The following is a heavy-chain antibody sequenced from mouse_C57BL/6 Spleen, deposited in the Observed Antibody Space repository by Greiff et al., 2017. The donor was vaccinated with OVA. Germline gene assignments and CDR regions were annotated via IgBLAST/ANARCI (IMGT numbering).Heavy chain of an antibody. CDR1: GYAFSSYW. CDR3: ARLRNDGYFYARDY. V-gene: IGHV1-80*01. Sequence: QVQLQQSGAELVKPGASVKISCKASGYAFSSYWMNWVKQRPGKGLEWIGQIYPGDGDTNYNGKFKGKATLTADKSSSTAYMQLSSLTSEDSAVDFGARLRNDGYFYARDYWGQGTSVTVSS. J-gene: IGHJ4*01. D-gene: IGHD2-3*01. CDR2: IYPGDGDT.